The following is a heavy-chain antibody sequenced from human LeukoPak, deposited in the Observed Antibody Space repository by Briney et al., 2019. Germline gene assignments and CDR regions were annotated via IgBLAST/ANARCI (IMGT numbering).Heavy chain of an antibody. CDR2: IKQDGSDR. D-gene: IGHD1-1*01. J-gene: IGHJ4*02. Sequence: GGSLRLSCAASGFPFSSYWMSWVRQAPGKGLEWVANIKQDGSDRYYVDSVKGRFTISRDNAKNSLYLQLNSLRADDTAVYYCARLTGTTGFDYWGQGTLVTVSS. CDR1: GFPFSSYW. CDR3: ARLTGTTGFDY. V-gene: IGHV3-7*01.